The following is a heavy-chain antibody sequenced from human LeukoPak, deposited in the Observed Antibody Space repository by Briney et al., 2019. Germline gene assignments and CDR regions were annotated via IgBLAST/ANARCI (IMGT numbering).Heavy chain of an antibody. Sequence: GESLRISCKGSGSIFTSYWISWVRQMPGKGLEWMGRIDPSDSYTNYSPSFQGHVTISADKSISTAYLQWSSLKASDTAMYYCARPRLDTAVADDAFDIWGQGTMVTVSS. J-gene: IGHJ3*02. D-gene: IGHD5-18*01. CDR2: IDPSDSYT. CDR3: ARPRLDTAVADDAFDI. V-gene: IGHV5-10-1*01. CDR1: GSIFTSYW.